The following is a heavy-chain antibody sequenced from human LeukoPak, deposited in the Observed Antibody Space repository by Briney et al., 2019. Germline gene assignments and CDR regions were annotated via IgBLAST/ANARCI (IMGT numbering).Heavy chain of an antibody. V-gene: IGHV3-30*18. Sequence: GGSLRLSCAASGFTFSSYGMHWVRQAPGRGLEWVAVISYDGSNKYYADSVKGRFTISRDNSKNTLYLQMNSLRAEDTALYYCAKGRAYCSGGSCYVWYFALWGRGTLVTVSS. CDR2: ISYDGSNK. D-gene: IGHD2-15*01. CDR1: GFTFSSYG. J-gene: IGHJ2*01. CDR3: AKGRAYCSGGSCYVWYFAL.